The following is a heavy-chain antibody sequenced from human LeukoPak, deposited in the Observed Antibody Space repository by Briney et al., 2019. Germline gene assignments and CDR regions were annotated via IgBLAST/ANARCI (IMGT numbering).Heavy chain of an antibody. D-gene: IGHD3-10*01. Sequence: PGGSLRLSCAASGFTFSSYGMHWVRQAPGKGLEWVAVIWYDGSDKYYADSVKGRFTISRDNSKNTLYLQMNSLRAEDTAVYYCARRYGSGNYAPSDYWGQGTLVTVSS. J-gene: IGHJ4*02. V-gene: IGHV3-33*01. CDR1: GFTFSSYG. CDR3: ARRYGSGNYAPSDY. CDR2: IWYDGSDK.